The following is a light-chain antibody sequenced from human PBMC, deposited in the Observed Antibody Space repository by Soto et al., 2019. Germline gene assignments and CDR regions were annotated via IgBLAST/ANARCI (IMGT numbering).Light chain of an antibody. Sequence: DIQMTQSPSTLSASVGDRVTITCRASQSTSSWLAWYQQKPGKAPKLRIYKASSLESGVPSRFSGSGSGTEFTLTISSLQPDDFATYYCQQYNNYRTFGQGTKVEIK. CDR3: QQYNNYRT. CDR2: KAS. V-gene: IGKV1-5*03. CDR1: QSTSSW. J-gene: IGKJ1*01.